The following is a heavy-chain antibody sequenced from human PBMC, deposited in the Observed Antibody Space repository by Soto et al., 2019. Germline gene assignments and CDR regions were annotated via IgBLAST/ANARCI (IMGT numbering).Heavy chain of an antibody. CDR3: AKGRQRLPSGPFDY. V-gene: IGHV3-53*05. J-gene: IGHJ4*02. CDR1: GFTVSSNY. Sequence: GGSLRLFCVASGFTVSSNYMSWVRQAPGKGLEWVSVIYSGGSTYYADSVKGRFTISRDNSKNTLYLQMNSLRAEDTAVYYCAKGRQRLPSGPFDYWGQGTLVTVSS. D-gene: IGHD6-25*01. CDR2: IYSGGST.